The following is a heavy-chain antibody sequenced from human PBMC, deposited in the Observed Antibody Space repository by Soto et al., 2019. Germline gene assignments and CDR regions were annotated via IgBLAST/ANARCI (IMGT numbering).Heavy chain of an antibody. J-gene: IGHJ4*02. D-gene: IGHD1-20*01. CDR3: AGTLTGTLLDY. CDR2: ISSSSSYT. V-gene: IGHV3-11*06. CDR1: GFTFSDYY. Sequence: GGSLRLSCAASGFTFSDYYMSWIRQAPGKGLEWVSYISSSSSYTNYADSVKGRFTISRDNAKNSLYLQMNSLRAEDTAVYYCAGTLTGTLLDYWGQGTLVTVSS.